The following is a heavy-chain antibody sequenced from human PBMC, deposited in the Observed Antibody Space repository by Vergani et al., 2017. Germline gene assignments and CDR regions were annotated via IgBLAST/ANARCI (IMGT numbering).Heavy chain of an antibody. D-gene: IGHD2-2*01. CDR2: INWNGGST. Sequence: VQLVESGGGLVKPGGSLRLSCAASGFTFDDYGMSWVRQAPGKGLEWVSGINWNGGSTGYADSVKGRFTISRDNAKNSLYLQMNSLRAEDTALYYCARGRCSSTSCYSLPYFDYWGQGTLVTVSS. CDR1: GFTFDDYG. J-gene: IGHJ4*02. V-gene: IGHV3-20*04. CDR3: ARGRCSSTSCYSLPYFDY.